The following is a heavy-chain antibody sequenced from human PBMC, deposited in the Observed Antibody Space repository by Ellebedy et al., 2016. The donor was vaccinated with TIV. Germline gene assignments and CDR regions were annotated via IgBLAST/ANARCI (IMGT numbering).Heavy chain of an antibody. V-gene: IGHV5-51*01. CDR1: GYSFTSYW. J-gene: IGHJ6*02. Sequence: GESLKISCKGSGYSFTSYWIGWVRQMPGKGLEWMGIIYPGDSDTRYSPSFQGQVTISADKFISTAYLQWSSLKASDTAMYYCARHAFSADRPSPYYYYGMDVWGQGTTVTVSS. D-gene: IGHD2/OR15-2a*01. CDR3: ARHAFSADRPSPYYYYGMDV. CDR2: IYPGDSDT.